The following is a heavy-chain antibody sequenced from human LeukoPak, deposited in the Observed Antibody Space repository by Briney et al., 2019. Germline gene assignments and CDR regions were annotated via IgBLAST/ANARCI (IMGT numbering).Heavy chain of an antibody. D-gene: IGHD5-12*01. V-gene: IGHV3-53*01. Sequence: GGSLRLSCAASGFTVSSNYMSWVRQAPGKGLEWVSVIYSGGSTYYADSVKGRFTISRDNSKNTLYLQMNSLRAEDTAVYYCARESGYDHSDYWGQGTLVTVSS. CDR2: IYSGGST. CDR3: ARESGYDHSDY. J-gene: IGHJ4*02. CDR1: GFTVSSNY.